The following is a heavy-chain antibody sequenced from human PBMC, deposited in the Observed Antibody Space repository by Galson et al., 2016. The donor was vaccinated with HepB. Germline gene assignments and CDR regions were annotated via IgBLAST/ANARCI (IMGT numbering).Heavy chain of an antibody. D-gene: IGHD1-26*01. V-gene: IGHV1-69*13. CDR3: GRDNTGSYYTPHY. CDR2: IIPFLRTA. Sequence: SVKVSCKASGGTFNNFAVSWVRQAPGQGLEWMGGIIPFLRTAHHALRFQDRVTITADESTGTAYMELSSLRSDDTAVYYCGRDNTGSYYTPHYWGQGTLVTVSS. J-gene: IGHJ4*02. CDR1: GGTFNNFA.